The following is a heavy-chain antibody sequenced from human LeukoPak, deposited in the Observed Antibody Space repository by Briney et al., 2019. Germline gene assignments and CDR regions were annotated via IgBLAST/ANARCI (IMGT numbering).Heavy chain of an antibody. J-gene: IGHJ3*02. CDR3: ARVSTQLTDAFDI. CDR2: ISSSSSTI. CDR1: GFTFSSYS. V-gene: IGHV3-48*01. D-gene: IGHD6-13*01. Sequence: GGSLRLSCAASGFTFSSYSMNWVRQAPGKGLEWGSYISSSSSTIYYADSVKGRFTISRDNAKNSLYLQMNSVRAEDTAVYYCARVSTQLTDAFDIWGQGTMVTVSS.